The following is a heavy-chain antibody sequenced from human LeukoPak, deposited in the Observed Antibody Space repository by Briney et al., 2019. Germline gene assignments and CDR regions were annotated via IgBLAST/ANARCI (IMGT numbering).Heavy chain of an antibody. CDR2: ISSSSSYI. CDR3: ARRVFSDSSGYLSGAFDI. V-gene: IGHV3-21*01. Sequence: GGSLILSCAASGFTLSSYSMNWVRQAPGKGLEWVSSISSSSSYIYYADSVKGRFTISRDNAKNSLYLQMNSLRAEDTAVYYCARRVFSDSSGYLSGAFDIWGQGTMVTVSS. J-gene: IGHJ3*02. CDR1: GFTLSSYS. D-gene: IGHD3-22*01.